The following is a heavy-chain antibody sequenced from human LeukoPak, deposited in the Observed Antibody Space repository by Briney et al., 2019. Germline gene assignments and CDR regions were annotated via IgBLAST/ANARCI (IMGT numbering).Heavy chain of an antibody. Sequence: TPGGSLRLSCAASGFTFSDYTMNWVRQAPGKGLEWVACITTRSSYMYYADSVKGRFTISRDNAKNSLYLQMNSLRDEDTAVYYCAKDRLTYYYYGMDVWGQGTTVTVSS. CDR2: ITTRSSYM. CDR1: GFTFSDYT. D-gene: IGHD2-15*01. CDR3: AKDRLTYYYYGMDV. V-gene: IGHV3-21*01. J-gene: IGHJ6*02.